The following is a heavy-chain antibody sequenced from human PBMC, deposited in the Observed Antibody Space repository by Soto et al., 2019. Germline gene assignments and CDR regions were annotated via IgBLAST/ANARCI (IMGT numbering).Heavy chain of an antibody. CDR1: GYTFTSYY. CDR3: ARGPPSRRVTIFGVVSPYHYYGMDV. V-gene: IGHV1-46*01. CDR2: INPSGGST. D-gene: IGHD3-3*01. J-gene: IGHJ6*02. Sequence: ASVKVSCKASGYTFTSYYMHWVRQAPGQGLEWMGIINPSGGSTSYAQKFQGRVTMTRDTSTSTVYMELSSLRSEDTAVYYCARGPPSRRVTIFGVVSPYHYYGMDVWAQRTTVLVSS.